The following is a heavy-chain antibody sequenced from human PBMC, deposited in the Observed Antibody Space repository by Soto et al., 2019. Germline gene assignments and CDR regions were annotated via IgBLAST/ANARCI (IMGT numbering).Heavy chain of an antibody. V-gene: IGHV1-8*01. Sequence: ASVKVSCKASGYTFTSYDINWVRQATGQGLEWMGWMNPNSGNTGYAQKFQGRVTMTRNTSISTAYMELSSLRSEDTAVYYCARRPTARLLRQRLYNWFDPWGQGTLVTVS. J-gene: IGHJ5*02. CDR3: ARRPTARLLRQRLYNWFDP. D-gene: IGHD2-2*01. CDR2: MNPNSGNT. CDR1: GYTFTSYD.